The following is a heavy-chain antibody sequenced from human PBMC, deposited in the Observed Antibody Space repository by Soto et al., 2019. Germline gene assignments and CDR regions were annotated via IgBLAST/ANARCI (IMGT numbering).Heavy chain of an antibody. CDR2: IFSRGTP. V-gene: IGHV4-59*01. J-gene: IGHJ5*02. CDR1: GVSITDYH. D-gene: IGHD4-17*01. Sequence: QVQLQESGPGLVKPSETLSLTCTVSGVSITDYHWSWIRQFPGRGLEWIGYIFSRGTPNYNPSLKSRVTISVDTSRNQFSLKLNSLTAADTAMYFCAKRFGDYVGWFDPWGQGALVIVSS. CDR3: AKRFGDYVGWFDP.